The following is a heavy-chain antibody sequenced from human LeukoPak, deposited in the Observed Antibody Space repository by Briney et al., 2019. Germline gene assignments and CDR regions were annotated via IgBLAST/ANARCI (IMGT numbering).Heavy chain of an antibody. V-gene: IGHV1-46*01. J-gene: IGHJ4*02. D-gene: IGHD3-3*01. CDR3: ARGEETYYDFWSGYYFDY. CDR2: INPSGGST. Sequence: ASVKVSCKASGYTFTSYYMHWVRQAPGQGLEWMGIINPSGGSTSYAQKLQGRVTMTTDTSTSTAYMELRSLRSDDTAVYYCARGEETYYDFWSGYYFDYWGQGTLVTVSS. CDR1: GYTFTSYY.